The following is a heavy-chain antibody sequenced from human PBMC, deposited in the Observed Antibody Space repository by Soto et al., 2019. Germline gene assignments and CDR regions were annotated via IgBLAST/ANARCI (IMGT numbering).Heavy chain of an antibody. CDR2: IWYDGSNK. CDR1: GFTFSSYG. Sequence: QVQLVESGGGVVQPGRSLRLSCAASGFTFSSYGMHWVRQAPGKGLEWVAVIWYDGSNKYYADSVKGRFTISRDNSKNTLYLEMNSLRAEDTAVYYCAGDGFGEFGYFDYWGQGTLVSVSS. CDR3: AGDGFGEFGYFDY. V-gene: IGHV3-33*01. D-gene: IGHD3-10*01. J-gene: IGHJ4*02.